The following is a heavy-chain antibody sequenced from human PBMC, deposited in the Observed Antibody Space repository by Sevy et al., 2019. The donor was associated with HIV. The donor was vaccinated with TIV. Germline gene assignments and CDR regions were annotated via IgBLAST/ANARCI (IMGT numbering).Heavy chain of an antibody. Sequence: ASVKVSCKASGYTFTSYGISWVRQAPGEGLEWMGWISTYNGNTNYARKLQGRVTMTTDTSTSTAYMELRSLRSDDTAVYYCARRYGSSTGKSFDYWGQGTLVTVSS. D-gene: IGHD6-6*01. CDR3: ARRYGSSTGKSFDY. CDR1: GYTFTSYG. V-gene: IGHV1-18*01. CDR2: ISTYNGNT. J-gene: IGHJ4*02.